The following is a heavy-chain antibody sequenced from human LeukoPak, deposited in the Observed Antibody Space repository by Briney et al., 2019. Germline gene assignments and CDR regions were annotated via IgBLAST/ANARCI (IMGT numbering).Heavy chain of an antibody. D-gene: IGHD2-15*01. Sequence: SETLSITCTVSGGSISSYYWSWIRQPPGKGLEWIGYIYYSGSTNYNPSLKSRVTISVDTSKNQFSLKLSSVTAADTAVYYCARGWRHDYWGQGTLVTVSS. J-gene: IGHJ4*02. CDR3: ARGWRHDY. CDR2: IYYSGST. CDR1: GGSISSYY. V-gene: IGHV4-59*01.